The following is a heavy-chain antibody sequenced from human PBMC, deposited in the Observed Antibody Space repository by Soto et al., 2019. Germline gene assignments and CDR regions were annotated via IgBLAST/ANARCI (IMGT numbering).Heavy chain of an antibody. CDR3: ARDRWEQYLDY. D-gene: IGHD1-26*01. CDR2: LYDGGST. Sequence: GGSLRLSCAVSGFTVSTNYMSWVRQAPGKGLEWVSVLYDGGSTYYADSVKGRFTISRDNSKNMLYLQMNSLRAEDTAVYYCARDRWEQYLDYWGQGALVTVSS. CDR1: GFTVSTNY. V-gene: IGHV3-53*01. J-gene: IGHJ4*02.